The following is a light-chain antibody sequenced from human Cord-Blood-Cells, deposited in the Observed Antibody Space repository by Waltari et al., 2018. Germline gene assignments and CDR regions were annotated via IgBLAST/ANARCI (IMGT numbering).Light chain of an antibody. CDR3: QQSYSTPLT. CDR2: AAS. V-gene: IGKV1-39*01. Sequence: DIQMTQSPSSLSASVGDRVTITCRASQSISSYLNWYQQKPGKAPKLLIYAASSLQSGVPSRFSGRGSGTDFTLTNSSLQPEDFATYYCQQSYSTPLTFGPGPKVDIK. CDR1: QSISSY. J-gene: IGKJ3*01.